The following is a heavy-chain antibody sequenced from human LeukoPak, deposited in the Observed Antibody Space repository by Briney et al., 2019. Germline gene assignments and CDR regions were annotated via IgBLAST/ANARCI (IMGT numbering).Heavy chain of an antibody. V-gene: IGHV3-74*01. CDR1: GFTFSSYW. J-gene: IGHJ4*02. D-gene: IGHD6-13*01. Sequence: GGSLRLSCAASGFTFSSYWMHWVRQAPGKGLVWVSRINSDGSSTTYADSVKGRLTISRDNAKNTLYLQMNSLRAEDTAVYYCARAGSSSWYAHFFDYWGQGTLVTVSS. CDR2: INSDGSST. CDR3: ARAGSSSWYAHFFDY.